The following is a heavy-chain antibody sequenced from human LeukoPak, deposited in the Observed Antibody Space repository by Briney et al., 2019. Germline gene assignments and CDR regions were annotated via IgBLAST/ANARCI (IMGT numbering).Heavy chain of an antibody. D-gene: IGHD3-3*01. J-gene: IGHJ6*02. V-gene: IGHV1-8*01. CDR2: MNPNSGNT. CDR3: ARGGRITIFGVVTDYYYGMDA. CDR1: GYTFTSYD. Sequence: ASVKVSCKASGYTFTSYDINWVRQATGQGLEWMGWMNPNSGNTGYAQKFQGRVTMTRNTSISTAYMELSSLRSEDTAVYYCARGGRITIFGVVTDYYYGMDAWGQGTTVTVSS.